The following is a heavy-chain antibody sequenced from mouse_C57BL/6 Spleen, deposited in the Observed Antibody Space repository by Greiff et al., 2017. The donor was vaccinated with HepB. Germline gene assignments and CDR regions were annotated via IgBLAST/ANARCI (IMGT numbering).Heavy chain of an antibody. CDR2: IDPSDSET. V-gene: IGHV1-52*01. D-gene: IGHD1-1*02. CDR3: ARADVGAPCYLEV. Sequence: QVHVKQPGAELVRPGSSVKLSCKASGYTFTSYWMHWVKQRPIQGLEWIGNIDPSDSETHYNQKFKDKATLTVDKSSSTAYMQLSSLTSEDSAVYTGARADVGAPCYLEVWGTGTTVTVSS. CDR1: GYTFTSYW. J-gene: IGHJ1*03.